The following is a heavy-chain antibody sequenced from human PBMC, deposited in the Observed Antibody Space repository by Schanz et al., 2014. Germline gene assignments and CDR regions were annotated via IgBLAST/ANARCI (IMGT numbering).Heavy chain of an antibody. V-gene: IGHV1-46*03. J-gene: IGHJ4*02. CDR3: ARGGFFDSTSFDS. Sequence: QVQLVQSGVEVKRPGASVRVSCKASGYSFTDYAIHWVRQAPGQGLEWMGKINPSSGTTRIAQNFQGRLTVTRDTSTSTVNMELSSLRSEDTAVYYCARGGFFDSTSFDSWGQGTLVTVSS. CDR2: INPSSGTT. CDR1: GYSFTDYA. D-gene: IGHD2-2*01.